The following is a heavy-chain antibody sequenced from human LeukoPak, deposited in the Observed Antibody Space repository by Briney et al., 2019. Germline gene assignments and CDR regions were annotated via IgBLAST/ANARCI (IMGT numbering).Heavy chain of an antibody. CDR1: GYSFDNYG. J-gene: IGHJ4*02. Sequence: ASVKVSCKASGYSFDNYGFSWMRQAPGQGLEWMGWISTKNDKTNYAPKFQDRVTMTTDTSTSTAYMELRNLRSGDTAVYYCARSALKYYSSGSYFWGQGTLVTVSS. CDR2: ISTKNDKT. V-gene: IGHV1-18*04. CDR3: ARSALKYYSSGSYF. D-gene: IGHD3-10*01.